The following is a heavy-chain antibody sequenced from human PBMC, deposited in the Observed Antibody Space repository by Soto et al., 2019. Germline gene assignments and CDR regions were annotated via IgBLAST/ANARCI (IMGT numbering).Heavy chain of an antibody. CDR2: INAGNGNT. Sequence: GASVKVSCKASGYTFXSYAMHWARQAPGKRLEWMGWINAGNGNTKYSQKFQGRVTITRDTSASTAYMELSSLRSEDTAVYYCARDRYCSSTSCHDAFDIWGQGTMVTVSS. CDR3: ARDRYCSSTSCHDAFDI. V-gene: IGHV1-3*01. D-gene: IGHD2-2*01. CDR1: GYTFXSYA. J-gene: IGHJ3*02.